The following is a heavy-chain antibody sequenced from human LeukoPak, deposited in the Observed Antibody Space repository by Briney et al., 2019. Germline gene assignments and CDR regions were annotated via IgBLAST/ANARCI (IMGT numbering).Heavy chain of an antibody. CDR1: GDAISTYY. CDR3: ARDKAHSYGYYFDP. J-gene: IGHJ4*02. CDR2: IANGRT. D-gene: IGHD3-10*01. V-gene: IGHV4-4*08. Sequence: SETLCLTCTASGDAISTYYWNWIRQTPGKGLEWVGHIANGRTDYNPSLKSRAIISVDTSKNQISLRLTSVTAADTAVYHCARDKAHSYGYYFDPWGPGTQVLVSS.